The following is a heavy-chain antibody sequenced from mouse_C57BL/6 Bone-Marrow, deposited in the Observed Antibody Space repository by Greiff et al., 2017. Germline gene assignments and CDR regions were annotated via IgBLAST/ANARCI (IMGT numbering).Heavy chain of an antibody. D-gene: IGHD2-2*01. CDR2: IYPRSGNT. CDR1: GYTFTSYG. CDR3: ARCAYGYDAYYAMDY. J-gene: IGHJ4*01. V-gene: IGHV1-81*01. Sequence: QVQLQQSGAELARPGASVKLSCKASGYTFTSYGISWVKQRTGQGLEWIGEIYPRSGNTYYNEKFKGKATLTADKSSSTAYMELRSLTSEDSAVYFCARCAYGYDAYYAMDYWGQGTSVTVSS.